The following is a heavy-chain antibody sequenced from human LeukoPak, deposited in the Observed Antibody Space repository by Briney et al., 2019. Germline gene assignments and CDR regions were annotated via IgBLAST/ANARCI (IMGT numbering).Heavy chain of an antibody. V-gene: IGHV3-23*01. J-gene: IGHJ4*02. CDR1: GFTFSSYA. CDR2: ISGSGGST. Sequence: GGSLRLSCAASGFTFSSYAMSWVRQASGKGLEWVSAISGSGGSTYYADSVKGRFTISRDNSKNTLYLQMNSLRAEDTAVYYCAKITYYDFWSGPDYWGQGTLVTVSS. D-gene: IGHD3-3*01. CDR3: AKITYYDFWSGPDY.